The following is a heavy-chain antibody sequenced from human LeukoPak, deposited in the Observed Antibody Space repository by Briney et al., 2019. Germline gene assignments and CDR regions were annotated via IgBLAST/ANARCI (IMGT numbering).Heavy chain of an antibody. D-gene: IGHD2-15*01. CDR2: INHSGST. Sequence: SETLSLTCAVYGGSFSGYYWSWIRQPPGKGLEWIGEINHSGSTNYNPSLKSRVTISVDTSKNQFSLKLSSVTAADTAVYYCARGVGYCSGGSCYSDYYYYYGMDVWGQGTTVTVSS. V-gene: IGHV4-34*01. J-gene: IGHJ6*02. CDR1: GGSFSGYY. CDR3: ARGVGYCSGGSCYSDYYYYYGMDV.